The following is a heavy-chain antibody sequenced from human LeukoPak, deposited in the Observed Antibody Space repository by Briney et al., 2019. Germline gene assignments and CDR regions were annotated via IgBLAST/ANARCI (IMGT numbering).Heavy chain of an antibody. Sequence: SQTLSLTCAISGDTVSSNSAAWNCIRQAPSRGLEWLGRTYYGSKWYNDYAVSVKSRITINPDTSKNQFSLQVNSVTPEGTAVYYCARERLDAFDIWVRGTMVTVSS. V-gene: IGHV6-1*01. CDR3: ARERLDAFDI. J-gene: IGHJ3*02. CDR1: GDTVSSNSAA. CDR2: TYYGSKWYN. D-gene: IGHD6-25*01.